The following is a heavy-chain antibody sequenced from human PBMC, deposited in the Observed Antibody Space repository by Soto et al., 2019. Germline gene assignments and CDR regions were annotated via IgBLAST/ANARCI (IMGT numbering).Heavy chain of an antibody. Sequence: SETLSLTCTVSGGSISGYYWSWIRQPPGKGLEWIGYIYYSGSTNYNPSLKSRVTISVDTSKNQFSLKLSSVTAADTAVYYCARDPVHHDVFEIWGQGSMVTVSS. V-gene: IGHV4-59*01. CDR2: IYYSGST. CDR3: ARDPVHHDVFEI. J-gene: IGHJ3*02. CDR1: GGSISGYY.